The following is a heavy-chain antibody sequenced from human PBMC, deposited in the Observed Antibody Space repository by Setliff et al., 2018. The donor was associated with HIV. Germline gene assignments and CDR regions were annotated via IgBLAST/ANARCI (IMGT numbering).Heavy chain of an antibody. CDR1: GYNFENYA. V-gene: IGHV1-69*05. J-gene: IGHJ5*02. D-gene: IGHD4-17*01. Sequence: SVKVSCKTSGYNFENYAINWVRQAPGQGLEWMGGIIPTFTRANYAQKFQARVIITTDKSTSTAFMELTSLTSEDTAVYYCARSVHSLYGDYATYFDPWGQGTQVTVSS. CDR3: ARSVHSLYGDYATYFDP. CDR2: IIPTFTRA.